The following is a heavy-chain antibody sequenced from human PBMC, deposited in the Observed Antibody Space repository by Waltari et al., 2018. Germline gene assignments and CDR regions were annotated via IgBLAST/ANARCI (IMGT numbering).Heavy chain of an antibody. J-gene: IGHJ4*02. CDR1: GFTFSSYA. D-gene: IGHD6-19*01. CDR2: ISYDGSNK. CDR3: AKSIAVAGTPFFDY. V-gene: IGHV3-30-3*02. Sequence: QVQLVESGGGVVQPGRSLRLSCAASGFTFSSYAMHWVRQAPGKGLEWVAGISYDGSNKYVAVSLKVRVTIARVNSKNTLYLQMNSLRADDTAVYYCAKSIAVAGTPFFDYWGQGNLVTVSS.